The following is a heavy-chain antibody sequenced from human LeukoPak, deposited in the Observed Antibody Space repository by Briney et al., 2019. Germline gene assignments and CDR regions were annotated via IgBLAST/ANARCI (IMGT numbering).Heavy chain of an antibody. CDR2: ISYDGSNK. V-gene: IGHV3-30-3*01. CDR3: ARDHYGY. D-gene: IGHD3-16*01. J-gene: IGHJ4*02. CDR1: GFTFSSSA. Sequence: PGGSLRLSCAASGFTFSSSAMSWVRQAPGKGLEWVAVISYDGSNKYYADSVKGRFTISRDNSKNTLYLQMNSLRAEDTAVYYCARDHYGYWGQGTLVTVSS.